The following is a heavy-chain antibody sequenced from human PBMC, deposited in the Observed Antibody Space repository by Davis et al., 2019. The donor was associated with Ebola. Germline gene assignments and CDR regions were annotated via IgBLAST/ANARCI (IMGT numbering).Heavy chain of an antibody. D-gene: IGHD6-19*01. J-gene: IGHJ6*02. CDR3: ARDMGIAVAGTYYYYGMDV. CDR1: GGSISSYY. V-gene: IGHV4-34*01. CDR2: INHSGST. Sequence: PGGSLRLSCTVSGGSISSYYWSWIRQPPGKGLEWIGEINHSGSTNYNPSLKSRVTISVDTSKNQFSLKLSSVTAADTAVYYCARDMGIAVAGTYYYYGMDVWGQGTTVTVSS.